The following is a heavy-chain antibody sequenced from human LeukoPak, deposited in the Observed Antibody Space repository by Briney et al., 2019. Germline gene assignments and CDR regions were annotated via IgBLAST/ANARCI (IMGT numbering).Heavy chain of an antibody. D-gene: IGHD3-10*01. CDR3: ARGGGSGSYRGGWFDP. CDR2: ISSSSSYI. V-gene: IGHV3-21*01. Sequence: PGGSLRLSCAASGFTFSSYSMNWVRQAPGQGLEWVSSISSSSSYIYYADSVKGRFTISRDNAKNSLYLQMNSLRAEDTAVYYCARGGGSGSYRGGWFDPWGQGTLVTVSS. CDR1: GFTFSSYS. J-gene: IGHJ5*02.